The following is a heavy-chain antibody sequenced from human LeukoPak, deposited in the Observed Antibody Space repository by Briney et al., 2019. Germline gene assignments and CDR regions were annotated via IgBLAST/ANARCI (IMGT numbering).Heavy chain of an antibody. CDR2: IYYSGST. J-gene: IGHJ4*02. D-gene: IGHD1-26*01. Sequence: PSETLSLTCTVSGGSISSSSYYWGWIRQPPGKGLEWIGSIYYSGSTYYNPSLKSRVTISVDTSKNQFSLKLSSVTAADTAVYYCARFNSGSYQHYFDCWGQGTLVTVSS. CDR1: GGSISSSSYY. V-gene: IGHV4-39*07. CDR3: ARFNSGSYQHYFDC.